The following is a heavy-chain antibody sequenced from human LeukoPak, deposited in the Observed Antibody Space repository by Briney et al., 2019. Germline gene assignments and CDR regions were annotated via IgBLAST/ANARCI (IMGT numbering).Heavy chain of an antibody. CDR2: FHYSGST. CDR3: ARDWEYYYDRSGYNDY. Sequence: SETLSLTCIVSGGSISSTVSYWGWVRQPPGKGLEWIGSFHYSGSTYYIPSLKSRITISLDMSKNQYSLKLTSVTAADTAVYYCARDWEYYYDRSGYNDYWGQGTLVIVSS. J-gene: IGHJ4*02. CDR1: GGSISSTVSY. D-gene: IGHD3-22*01. V-gene: IGHV4-39*07.